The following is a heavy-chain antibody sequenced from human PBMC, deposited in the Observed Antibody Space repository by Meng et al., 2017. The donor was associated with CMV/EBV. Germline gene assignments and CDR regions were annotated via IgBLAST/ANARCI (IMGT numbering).Heavy chain of an antibody. D-gene: IGHD3-3*01. J-gene: IGHJ4*02. V-gene: IGHV4-59*01. CDR2: IYSSGST. CDR1: GVSISNFY. CDR3: ARGRGDDLWSGFYYYFDN. Sequence: ESLKISCTVSGVSISNFYWGWIRQPPGGGLEWLGNIYSSGSTNYNPSLKSRVTMSVDTSRSQFSLNLTSVTAADTAIYYCARGRGDDLWSGFYYYFDNWGQGALVTVSS.